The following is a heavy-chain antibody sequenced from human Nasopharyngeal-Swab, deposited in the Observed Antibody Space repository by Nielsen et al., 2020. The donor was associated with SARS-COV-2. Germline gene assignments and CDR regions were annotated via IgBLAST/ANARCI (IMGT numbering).Heavy chain of an antibody. CDR1: GFTFSSYG. CDR2: ISYDGSNK. J-gene: IGHJ4*02. V-gene: IGHV3-30*18. CDR3: AKAGAGSWYGDY. Sequence: VGSLRLSCAASGFTFSSYGMHWVRQAPGKGLEWVAVISYDGSNKYYADSVKGRFTISRDNSKNTLYLQMNSLRAEDTAVYYCAKAGAGSWYGDYWGQGTLVTVSS. D-gene: IGHD6-13*01.